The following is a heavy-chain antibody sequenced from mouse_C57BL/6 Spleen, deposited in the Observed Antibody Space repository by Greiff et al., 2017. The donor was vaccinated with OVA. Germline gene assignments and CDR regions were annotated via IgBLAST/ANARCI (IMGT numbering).Heavy chain of an antibody. CDR2: INPGSGGT. CDR3: ARDYDGYYAMDY. V-gene: IGHV1-54*01. J-gene: IGHJ4*01. D-gene: IGHD2-4*01. CDR1: GYAFTNYL. Sequence: VQLQQSGAELVRPGTSVKVSCKASGYAFTNYLIEWVKQRPGQGLEWIGVINPGSGGTNYNEKFKGKATLTADKSSSTAYMQLSSLTSEDSAVYFCARDYDGYYAMDYWVKEPQSPSPQ.